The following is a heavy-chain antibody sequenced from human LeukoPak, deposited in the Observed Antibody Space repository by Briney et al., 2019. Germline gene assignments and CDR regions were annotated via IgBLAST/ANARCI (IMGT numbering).Heavy chain of an antibody. V-gene: IGHV3-23*01. J-gene: IGHJ4*02. Sequence: GGSLRLTRAASGFTFSSYAMSWVRQAPGKGLEWVSAIRGSGGSTYYADSVKGRFTISRDNSKNTLYLQMNSLRAEDTAVYYCAKDRVAAIAAAVLDYWGQGTLVTVSS. CDR2: IRGSGGST. D-gene: IGHD6-13*01. CDR3: AKDRVAAIAAAVLDY. CDR1: GFTFSSYA.